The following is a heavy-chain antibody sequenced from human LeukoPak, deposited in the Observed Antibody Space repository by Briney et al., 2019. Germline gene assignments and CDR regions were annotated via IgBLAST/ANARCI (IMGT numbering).Heavy chain of an antibody. V-gene: IGHV3-21*01. J-gene: IGHJ4*02. Sequence: PGGSLRLSCAAFGFTFSSHSMNWVRQAPGKGLEWVSSISSSRSYIYYADSVKGRFTISRDNAENSLYLQMNSLKAEDTAVYYCARASYSNSYYLDYWGQGTLVTVSS. CDR1: GFTFSSHS. CDR3: ARASYSNSYYLDY. D-gene: IGHD6-13*01. CDR2: ISSSRSYI.